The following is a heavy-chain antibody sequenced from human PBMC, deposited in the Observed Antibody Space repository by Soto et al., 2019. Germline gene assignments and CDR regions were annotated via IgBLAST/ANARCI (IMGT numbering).Heavy chain of an antibody. Sequence: QVQLVQSGAEVKKPGSSVNVSCKASGGTFSSYAISWVRQAPGQGLEWMGGLIPIFGTANYARKCQGRVTMSWDESTSTAYMVLSSLRSEDTAVYYCARGDSSRVYDSSGYYRHRDAFDSWCQGTMVSVSS. CDR3: ARGDSSRVYDSSGYYRHRDAFDS. D-gene: IGHD3-22*01. J-gene: IGHJ3*02. V-gene: IGHV1-69*01. CDR1: GGTFSSYA. CDR2: LIPIFGTA.